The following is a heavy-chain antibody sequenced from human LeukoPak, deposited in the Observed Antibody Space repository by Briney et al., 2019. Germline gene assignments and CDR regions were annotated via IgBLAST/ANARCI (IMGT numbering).Heavy chain of an antibody. J-gene: IGHJ3*02. D-gene: IGHD2-15*01. CDR2: IGTAGDT. CDR1: GFTFSSYD. V-gene: IGHV3-13*01. CDR3: ARALCSGGSCYATGDAFDI. Sequence: GGSLRLSCAASGFTFSSYDMHWVRQATGKGLEWVSAIGTAGDTYYPGSVKGRFTISRENAKNSLYLQMNSLRAGDTAVYYCARALCSGGSCYATGDAFDIWGQGTMVTVSS.